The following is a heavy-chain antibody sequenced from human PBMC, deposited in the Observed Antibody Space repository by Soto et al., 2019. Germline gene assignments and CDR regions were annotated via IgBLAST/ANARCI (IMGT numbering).Heavy chain of an antibody. CDR3: ASFPAGIAVAGLDY. CDR1: GGSISSSSYY. CDR2: IYYSGST. Sequence: PSETLSLTCTVSGGSISSSSYYWGWIRQPPGKGLEWIGSIYYSGSTYYSPSLKSRVTISVDTSKNQFSLKLSSVTAADTAVYYCASFPAGIAVAGLDYWGRGTLVTVSS. V-gene: IGHV4-39*01. J-gene: IGHJ4*02. D-gene: IGHD6-19*01.